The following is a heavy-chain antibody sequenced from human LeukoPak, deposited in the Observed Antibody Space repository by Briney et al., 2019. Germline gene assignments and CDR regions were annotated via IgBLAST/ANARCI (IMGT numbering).Heavy chain of an antibody. CDR1: GYTFTGYY. CDR2: INPNSGGT. D-gene: IGHD1-26*01. Sequence: GASVKVSCKASGYTFTGYYMHWVRQAPGQGLEWMGWINPNSGGTNYAQKFQGRVTMTRDTSISTAYMELSRLRSDDTAVYYCARGIVGATYSPDYWGQGTLVTVSS. J-gene: IGHJ4*02. V-gene: IGHV1-2*02. CDR3: ARGIVGATYSPDY.